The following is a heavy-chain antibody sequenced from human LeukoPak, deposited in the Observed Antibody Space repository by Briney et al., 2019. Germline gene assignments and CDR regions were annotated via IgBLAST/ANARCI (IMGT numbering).Heavy chain of an antibody. Sequence: SETLSLTCSVSGYSIANGYHWAWVRQPPGKRLEWLGSIYQSGSTYDNLSLKSRLTISEDTSKNQFSLKLRSVTAADTAVYYCARGPRFGELLWHWFDPWGQGTLVTVSS. CDR3: ARGPRFGELLWHWFDP. D-gene: IGHD3-10*01. J-gene: IGHJ5*02. CDR2: IYQSGST. V-gene: IGHV4-38-2*02. CDR1: GYSIANGYH.